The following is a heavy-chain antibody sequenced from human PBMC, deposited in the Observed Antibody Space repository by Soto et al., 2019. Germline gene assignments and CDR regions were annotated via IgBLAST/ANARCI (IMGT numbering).Heavy chain of an antibody. CDR1: GLTFSRFW. CDR2: IKPDGSEK. Sequence: GGSLRLSCAVSGLTFSRFWMSWVRQAPGKGLEWVANIKPDGSEKYYVGSVKGRFTISRDNANNSLHLQMNSLRAEDTATYYCARGANWGQGTLVTVSS. CDR3: ARGAN. V-gene: IGHV3-7*05. J-gene: IGHJ4*02.